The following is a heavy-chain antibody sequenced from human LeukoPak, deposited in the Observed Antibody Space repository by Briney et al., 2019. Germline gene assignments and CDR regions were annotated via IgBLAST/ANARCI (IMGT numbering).Heavy chain of an antibody. V-gene: IGHV3-21*01. CDR3: ARATTVTEYGY. J-gene: IGHJ4*02. CDR1: GFTFSSYA. CDR2: ISSSSGYI. Sequence: GGSLRLSCAASGFTFSSYAMSWVRQAPGKGLEWVSAISSSSGYIYYADSVKGRFTISRDNAKNSLYLQMNSLRAEDTAVYYCARATTVTEYGYWGQGTLVTVSS. D-gene: IGHD4-17*01.